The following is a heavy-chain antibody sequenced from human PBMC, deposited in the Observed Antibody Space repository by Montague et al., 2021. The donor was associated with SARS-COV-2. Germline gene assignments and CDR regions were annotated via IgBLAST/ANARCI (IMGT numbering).Heavy chain of an antibody. D-gene: IGHD3-16*02. Sequence: SETLSLTCTVSGGSISSYYWSWIRQPAGKGLEWIGRIYTSGSTNYNPSLKSRVTMSVDTSKNQFSLKLSSVTAADTAVYYCARDLIVYDYVWGSYRPYGMDVWGQGTTVTASS. CDR3: ARDLIVYDYVWGSYRPYGMDV. CDR1: GGSISSYY. V-gene: IGHV4-4*07. CDR2: IYTSGST. J-gene: IGHJ6*02.